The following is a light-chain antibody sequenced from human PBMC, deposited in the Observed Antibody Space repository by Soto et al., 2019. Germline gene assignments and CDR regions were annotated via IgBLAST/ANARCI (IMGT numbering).Light chain of an antibody. CDR3: TSYRRGPLYV. CDR1: SXDVATSNF. Sequence: QSVLTQPASVSGSPGQSITISCSGISXDVATSNFVSWYQHRPGKAPRLILYDVSHRPSGVSDRFSGSKSGDTASLTISGLQLEDEADYYCTSYRRGPLYVFGTGTKVTVL. V-gene: IGLV2-14*03. J-gene: IGLJ1*01. CDR2: DVS.